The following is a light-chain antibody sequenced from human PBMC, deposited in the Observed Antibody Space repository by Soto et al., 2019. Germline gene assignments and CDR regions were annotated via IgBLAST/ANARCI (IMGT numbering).Light chain of an antibody. CDR3: QHYDKLPFT. J-gene: IGKJ3*01. V-gene: IGKV1-33*01. CDR2: DAS. CDR1: QDISNY. Sequence: DLQMTQSPSSLSASVGDRVTITCQASQDISNYLNWYQQKPGKAPKLLIYDASNLETGVPSRFSGSGTGTDFTFTISSMQPEDIATYYCQHYDKLPFTIGPGTKVDIK.